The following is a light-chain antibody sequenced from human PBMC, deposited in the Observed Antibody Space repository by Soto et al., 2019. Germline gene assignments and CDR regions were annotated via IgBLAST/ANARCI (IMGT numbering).Light chain of an antibody. CDR2: AAS. CDR3: QQSYITPYT. CDR1: QSISVH. Sequence: DIQMTQSPSSLSASVGDTVTITCRASQSISVHLNWYQQKPGKVPKLLIYAASYLQSGVPSRFSGSGSETDFALTISSLQPEGFATYYCQQSYITPYTFGQGTKLEIK. V-gene: IGKV1-39*01. J-gene: IGKJ2*01.